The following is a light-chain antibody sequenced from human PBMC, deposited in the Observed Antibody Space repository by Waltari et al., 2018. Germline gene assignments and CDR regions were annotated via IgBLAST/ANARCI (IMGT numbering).Light chain of an antibody. CDR2: GAS. J-gene: IGKJ3*01. V-gene: IGKV1-39*01. CDR3: QQAYNTPVT. Sequence: DIQMTQSPSSLSASVGDRVAITCRASQTSNNFLNWYQKKPGKAPKLLIYGASTLHNGVPSRFSGSASGTDFTLIISSLQPEDFATYYCQQAYNTPVTFGPGTKVDIK. CDR1: QTSNNF.